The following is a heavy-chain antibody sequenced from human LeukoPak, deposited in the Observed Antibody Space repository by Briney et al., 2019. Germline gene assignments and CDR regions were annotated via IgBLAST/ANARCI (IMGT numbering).Heavy chain of an antibody. V-gene: IGHV3-30-3*01. CDR1: GFTFSSYA. Sequence: PGGSLRLSCAASGFTFSSYAMHWARQAPGKGLEWVTLISNDGSNTYYSDSVKGRFTISRDNFKNTLYLQMNSLRAEDTAVYYCAREKFGTYVPDYWGQGILVTVSS. CDR3: AREKFGTYVPDY. J-gene: IGHJ4*02. D-gene: IGHD1-26*01. CDR2: ISNDGSNT.